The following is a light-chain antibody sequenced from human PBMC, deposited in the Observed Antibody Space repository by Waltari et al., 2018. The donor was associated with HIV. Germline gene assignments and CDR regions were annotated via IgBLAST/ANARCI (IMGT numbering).Light chain of an antibody. Sequence: QSALTQPASVSGSPGQSITISCTGTSSDVGSYNLVSWYQQHPGKAPKLMIYEGSKRPSGVSIRFSGSKSGNTASLTISGLQAEDEADYYCCSYAGSSPYVFGTGTKVTVL. CDR3: CSYAGSSPYV. CDR2: EGS. CDR1: SSDVGSYNL. J-gene: IGLJ1*01. V-gene: IGLV2-23*01.